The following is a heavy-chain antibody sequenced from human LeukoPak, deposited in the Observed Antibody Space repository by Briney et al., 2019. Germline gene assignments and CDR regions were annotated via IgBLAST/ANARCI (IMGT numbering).Heavy chain of an antibody. Sequence: GGSLRLSCAASGFTFNIYSIKWVRQAPGKGLEWVSSISSSGTYIYYADSVKGRFTISRDNSKNTLYLQMNSLRAEDTAVYYCARAPRGRDGYNPYYFDYWGQGTLVTFSS. J-gene: IGHJ4*02. V-gene: IGHV3-21*04. CDR3: ARAPRGRDGYNPYYFDY. CDR1: GFTFNIYS. CDR2: ISSSGTYI. D-gene: IGHD5-24*01.